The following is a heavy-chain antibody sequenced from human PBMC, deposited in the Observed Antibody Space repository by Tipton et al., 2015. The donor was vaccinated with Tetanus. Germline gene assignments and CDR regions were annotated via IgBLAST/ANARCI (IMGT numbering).Heavy chain of an antibody. CDR3: ARDYGDY. CDR2: INHSGST. Sequence: TLSLTCAVYGGSFSGYYWSWIRQPPGKGLEWIGEINHSGSTNYNPSLKSRVTISVDTSKNQFSLKLSSVTAADTAVYYCARDYGDYWGQGPLVTVSS. V-gene: IGHV4-34*01. CDR1: GGSFSGYY. J-gene: IGHJ4*02.